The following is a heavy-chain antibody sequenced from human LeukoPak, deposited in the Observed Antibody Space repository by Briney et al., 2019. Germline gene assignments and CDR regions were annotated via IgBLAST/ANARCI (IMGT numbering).Heavy chain of an antibody. CDR3: ARYNWNYDY. Sequence: ASVKVSCKASGYSFTSFGISWVRQAPGQGLEWMGIINPSGGSTSYAQKFQGRVTMTRDTSTSTVYMELSSLRSEDTAVYYCARYNWNYDYWGQGTLVTVSS. V-gene: IGHV1-46*01. CDR1: GYSFTSFG. J-gene: IGHJ4*02. CDR2: INPSGGST. D-gene: IGHD1-20*01.